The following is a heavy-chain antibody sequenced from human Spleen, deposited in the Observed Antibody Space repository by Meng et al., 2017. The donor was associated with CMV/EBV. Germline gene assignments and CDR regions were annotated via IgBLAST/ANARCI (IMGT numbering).Heavy chain of an antibody. CDR2: IYSGGSAT. Sequence: GESLKISCAASGFAFSTDAMTWVRQAPGKGLEWVSVIYSGGSATYHADSVRGRFTISRDNAKNALSLQMNSLRPEDTAVYYCASLPWSGNSPDTFDIWGQGTMVTVSS. CDR3: ASLPWSGNSPDTFDI. CDR1: GFAFSTDA. J-gene: IGHJ3*02. D-gene: IGHD3-3*01. V-gene: IGHV3-23*03.